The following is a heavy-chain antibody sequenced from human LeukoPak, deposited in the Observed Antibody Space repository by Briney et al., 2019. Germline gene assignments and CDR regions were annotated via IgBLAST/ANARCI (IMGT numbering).Heavy chain of an antibody. Sequence: PGGSLRLSCTASGFTFSSYAMSWVRQAPGKGLEWVSAISGSGGSTYYADSVKGRFTNSRDNSKNTLYLQMNSLRAEDTAVYYCAKGLAWSSNAYPVDGGYWGQGTLVTVSS. CDR2: ISGSGGST. J-gene: IGHJ4*02. CDR1: GFTFSSYA. D-gene: IGHD2-2*01. CDR3: AKGLAWSSNAYPVDGGY. V-gene: IGHV3-23*01.